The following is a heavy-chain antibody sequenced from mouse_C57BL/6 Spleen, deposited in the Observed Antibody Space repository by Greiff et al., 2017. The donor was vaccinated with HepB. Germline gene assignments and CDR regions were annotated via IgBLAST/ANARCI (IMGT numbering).Heavy chain of an antibody. CDR2: IDPSDSYT. CDR3: ARKGTYSSLHGDY. CDR1: GYTFTSYW. J-gene: IGHJ2*01. D-gene: IGHD6-1*01. V-gene: IGHV1-50*01. Sequence: QVQLQQPGAELVKPGASVKLSCKASGYTFTSYWMQWVKQRPGQGLEWIGEIDPSDSYTNYNQKFKGKATLTVDTSSSTAYMQLSSLTSEDSAVYYCARKGTYSSLHGDYWGQGTTLTVSS.